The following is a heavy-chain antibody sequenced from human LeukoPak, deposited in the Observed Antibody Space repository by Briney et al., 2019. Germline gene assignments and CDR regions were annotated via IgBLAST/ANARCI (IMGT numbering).Heavy chain of an antibody. CDR2: INSDGSST. D-gene: IGHD3-16*01. CDR1: GFSISSHW. V-gene: IGHV3-74*01. Sequence: PGGSLRLSCAASGFSISSHWMHWVRQAPGKGLVWASRINSDGSSTNYADSVKGRFTISRDNAKNTLNLQMNSLRAEDTALYYCVRSGGAGPDYWGQGTLVTVSS. J-gene: IGHJ4*02. CDR3: VRSGGAGPDY.